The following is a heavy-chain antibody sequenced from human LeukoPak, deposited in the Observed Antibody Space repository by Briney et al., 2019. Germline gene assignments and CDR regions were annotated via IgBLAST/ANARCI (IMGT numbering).Heavy chain of an antibody. CDR2: IRYDGSTK. CDR1: GFIFRNYG. V-gene: IGHV3-30*02. Sequence: GGSLRLSCAASGFIFRNYGMHWVRQAPGKGLEWEAFIRYDGSTKSYAASVKGRFTISRDNSENTLYLQMSSLGPEDTAVYYCAKDVSSGMDVWGKGTTVTVSS. D-gene: IGHD3-16*02. CDR3: AKDVSSGMDV. J-gene: IGHJ6*03.